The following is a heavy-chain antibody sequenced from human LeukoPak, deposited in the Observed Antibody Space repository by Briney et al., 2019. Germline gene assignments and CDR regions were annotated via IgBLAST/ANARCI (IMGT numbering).Heavy chain of an antibody. J-gene: IGHJ3*02. D-gene: IGHD1-26*01. CDR2: INHSGST. V-gene: IGHV4-34*01. CDR1: GGSFSGYY. Sequence: PSETLSLTCAVYGGSFSGYYWSWIRQPPGKGLEWIGEINHSGSTNYNPSLKSRVTISVDTSKNQFSLKLSSVTAADTAVYYCARLGVGAREAFDIWGQGTMVTVSS. CDR3: ARLGVGAREAFDI.